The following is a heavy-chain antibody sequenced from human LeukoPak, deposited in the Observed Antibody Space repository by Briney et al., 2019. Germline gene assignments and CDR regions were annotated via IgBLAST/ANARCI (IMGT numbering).Heavy chain of an antibody. Sequence: GGSLRLSCAGSGSTFSSYCMHWVRQAPGKGLVWVSRIKSDGSSTSYADSVKGRFTIARDNAKNTLYLQMNSLRPEDTAVYYCARNHYLEDWGQGTLVTVPS. V-gene: IGHV3-74*01. CDR2: IKSDGSST. CDR1: GSTFSSYC. CDR3: ARNHYLED. J-gene: IGHJ1*01.